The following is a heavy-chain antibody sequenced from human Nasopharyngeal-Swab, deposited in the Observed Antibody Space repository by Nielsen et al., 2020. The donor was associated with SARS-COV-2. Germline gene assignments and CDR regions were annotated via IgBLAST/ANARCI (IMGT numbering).Heavy chain of an antibody. J-gene: IGHJ6*02. CDR1: GYTFTSYA. CDR3: ARARYSSSWYEYYYYYYGMNV. D-gene: IGHD6-13*01. Sequence: ASVKVSCKASGYTFTSYAMNWVRQAPGQGLEWMGWINTNTGNPTYAQGFTGRFVFSLDTSVSTEYLQISSLKAEDTAVYYCARARYSSSWYEYYYYYYGMNVWGQGTTVTVSS. V-gene: IGHV7-4-1*02. CDR2: INTNTGNP.